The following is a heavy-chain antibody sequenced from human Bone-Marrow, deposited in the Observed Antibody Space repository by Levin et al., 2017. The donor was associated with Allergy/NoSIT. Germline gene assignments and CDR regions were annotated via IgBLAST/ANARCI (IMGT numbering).Heavy chain of an antibody. Sequence: GESLKISCVGSGFIFRTYSMNWVRQAPWKGLEWVSSITGGSNYINYADSVKGRFTISRDNAKNSLYLEMNSLRAEDTAVYYCSSTPGYGEYYFQSWGQGTLVAVSS. CDR3: SSTPGYGEYYFQS. CDR2: ITGGSNYI. CDR1: GFIFRTYS. J-gene: IGHJ4*01. V-gene: IGHV3-21*01. D-gene: IGHD2/OR15-2a*01.